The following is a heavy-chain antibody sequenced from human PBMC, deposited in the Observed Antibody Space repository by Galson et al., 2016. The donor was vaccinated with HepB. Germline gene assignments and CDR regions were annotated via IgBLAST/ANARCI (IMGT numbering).Heavy chain of an antibody. CDR3: ARDPGFRNGMDV. CDR1: GFPFHSYT. CDR2: IKQGGSEK. Sequence: SLRLSCAASGFPFHSYTMNWVRQAPGKGLEWVANIKQGGSEKYYVESVRGRFTISRDNAKNSLFLQMSSPRAEDTAVYYCARDPGFRNGMDVWGQGTTVTVS. J-gene: IGHJ6*02. V-gene: IGHV3-7*01.